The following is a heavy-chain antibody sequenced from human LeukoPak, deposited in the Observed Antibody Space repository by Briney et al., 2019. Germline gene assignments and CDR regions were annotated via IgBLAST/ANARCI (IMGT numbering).Heavy chain of an antibody. Sequence: GGSLRLSCAASGFTFSSHDMHWVRQATGKGLEWVSAIGTAGDTYYPGSVKGRFTISRENAKNSLYLQMNSLRAEDTAVYYCARELRSVDAFDIWGQGTMVTVSS. D-gene: IGHD3-3*01. J-gene: IGHJ3*02. CDR3: ARELRSVDAFDI. CDR2: IGTAGDT. CDR1: GFTFSSHD. V-gene: IGHV3-13*01.